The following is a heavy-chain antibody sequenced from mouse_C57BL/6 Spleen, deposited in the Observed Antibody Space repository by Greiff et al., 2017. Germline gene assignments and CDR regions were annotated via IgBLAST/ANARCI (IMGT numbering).Heavy chain of an antibody. J-gene: IGHJ3*01. CDR2: IYPSDSET. Sequence: QVQLQQPGAELVRPGSSVKLSCKASGYTFTSYWMDWVKQRPGQGLEWIGNIYPSDSETHYTQKFKDKATLTVDKSSSTAYMQLSILTSEDSAVYYCASNYYGSSYGFAYWGQGTLVTVSA. V-gene: IGHV1-61*01. D-gene: IGHD1-1*01. CDR1: GYTFTSYW. CDR3: ASNYYGSSYGFAY.